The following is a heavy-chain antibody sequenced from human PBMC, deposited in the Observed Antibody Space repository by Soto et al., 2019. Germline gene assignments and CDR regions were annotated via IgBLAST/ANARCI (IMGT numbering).Heavy chain of an antibody. CDR2: IRQDGSEG. J-gene: IGHJ6*02. D-gene: IGHD2-15*01. V-gene: IGHV3-7*03. Sequence: PVGSLRLSCAASGFTFSNYWMTWVRQAPGKGLEWVANIRQDGSEGSYVDSVKGRFTISRDNAKVSLFLQINSLRAEDTAVYYCARERGSKSMDVWGQGTTVTVSS. CDR1: GFTFSNYW. CDR3: ARERGSKSMDV.